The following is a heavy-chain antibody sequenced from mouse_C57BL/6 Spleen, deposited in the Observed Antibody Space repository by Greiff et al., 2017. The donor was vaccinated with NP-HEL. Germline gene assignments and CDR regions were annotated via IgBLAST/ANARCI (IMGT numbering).Heavy chain of an antibody. J-gene: IGHJ1*03. CDR1: GFTFSDYY. D-gene: IGHD1-1*01. V-gene: IGHV5-12*01. CDR3: ARQGYYGSSSHWYFDV. Sequence: EVKLVESGGGLVQPGGSLKLSCAASGFTFSDYYMYWVRQTPEKRLEWVAYISNGGGSTYYPDTVKGRFTISRDNAKNTLYLQMSRLKSEDTAMYYCARQGYYGSSSHWYFDVWGTGTTVTVSS. CDR2: ISNGGGST.